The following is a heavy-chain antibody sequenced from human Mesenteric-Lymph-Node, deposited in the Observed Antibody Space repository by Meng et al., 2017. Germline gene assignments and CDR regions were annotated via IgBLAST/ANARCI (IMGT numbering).Heavy chain of an antibody. CDR1: GGTFSSYA. Sequence: SVKVSCKASGGTFSSYAISWVRQAPGQGLEWMGGIIPIFGTANYAQKFQGRVTITADESTSTAYMELSSLRSEDTAVYYCARDREGVLDTDSNWFDPWGQGTLVTVSS. CDR2: IIPIFGTA. D-gene: IGHD5-18*01. CDR3: ARDREGVLDTDSNWFDP. J-gene: IGHJ5*02. V-gene: IGHV1-69*13.